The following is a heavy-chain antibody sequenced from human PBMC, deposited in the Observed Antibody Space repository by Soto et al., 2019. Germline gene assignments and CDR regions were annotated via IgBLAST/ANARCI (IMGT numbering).Heavy chain of an antibody. V-gene: IGHV3-30-3*01. Sequence: GGSLRLSCAASGFTFSSYAMHWVRQAPGKGLEWVAVISYDGSNKYYADSVKGRFTISRDNSKNTLYLQMNSLRAEDTAVYYCARVVDLDNYYGMDVWGQGTTVTVSS. J-gene: IGHJ6*02. CDR2: ISYDGSNK. D-gene: IGHD2-2*03. CDR3: ARVVDLDNYYGMDV. CDR1: GFTFSSYA.